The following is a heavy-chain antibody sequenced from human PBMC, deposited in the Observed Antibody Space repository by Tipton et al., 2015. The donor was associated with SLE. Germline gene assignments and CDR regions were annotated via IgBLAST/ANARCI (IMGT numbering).Heavy chain of an antibody. D-gene: IGHD2-15*01. CDR2: IYHSGST. CDR1: GYSISSGYY. Sequence: TLSLTCAVSGYSISSGYYWGWIRQPPGKGLEWIGSIYHSGSTYYNSSLESRVTISVDTSKNQLSLKLSSVTAADTAVYYCAVAVVPAGMDVWGQGTTVTVSS. CDR3: AVAVVPAGMDV. V-gene: IGHV4-38-2*01. J-gene: IGHJ6*02.